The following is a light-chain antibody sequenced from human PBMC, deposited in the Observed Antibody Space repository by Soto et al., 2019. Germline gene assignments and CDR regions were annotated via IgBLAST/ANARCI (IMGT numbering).Light chain of an antibody. CDR3: SSFTTSDTYV. CDR1: SSDVGSFNR. CDR2: DVN. J-gene: IGLJ1*01. V-gene: IGLV2-18*02. Sequence: QSALTQPPSVSGSPGQSVAISCTGTSSDVGSFNRVSWYQQSPGTAPKLIIYDVNNRPSGVPDRFSGSKSGNAASLTISGLQAEDESDYYCSSFTTSDTYVFGTWTKLTVL.